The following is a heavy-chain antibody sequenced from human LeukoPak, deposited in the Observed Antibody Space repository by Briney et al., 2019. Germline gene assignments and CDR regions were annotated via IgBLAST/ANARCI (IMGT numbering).Heavy chain of an antibody. J-gene: IGHJ4*02. CDR3: ARHNLEMATTPRYDY. V-gene: IGHV4-39*01. Sequence: PETLSRTCTVSGGSISSSSYYWGWIRQPPGKGQEWIVSIYYSGSTYYNPTLKIRVTISEDTSKNQFSLKLSSVTAADTAVYYCARHNLEMATTPRYDYWGQGTLVTVSS. CDR2: IYYSGST. CDR1: GGSISSSSYY. D-gene: IGHD5-24*01.